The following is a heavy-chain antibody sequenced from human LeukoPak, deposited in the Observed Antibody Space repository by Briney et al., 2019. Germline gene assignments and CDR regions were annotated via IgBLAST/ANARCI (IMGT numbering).Heavy chain of an antibody. Sequence: PSETLSLTCTVSGGSISSYYWSWIRQPAGKGLEWIGRIYTSGSTNYNPSLKSRVTMSVDTSKNQFSLKLSSVTAADTAVYYCARDLVYGSGYSWFDPWGQGTLVTVSS. D-gene: IGHD3-10*01. CDR2: IYTSGST. CDR3: ARDLVYGSGYSWFDP. V-gene: IGHV4-4*07. CDR1: GGSISSYY. J-gene: IGHJ5*02.